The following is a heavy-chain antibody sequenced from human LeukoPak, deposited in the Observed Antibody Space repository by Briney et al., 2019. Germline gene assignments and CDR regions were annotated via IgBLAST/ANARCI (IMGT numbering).Heavy chain of an antibody. CDR2: ISSSSSYI. CDR3: ARDAGDSSGWYGAYYYYYMDV. CDR1: GFTFSSYS. J-gene: IGHJ6*03. Sequence: GGSLRLSCAASGFTFSSYSMNWVRQAPGKGLEWVSSISSSSSYIYYADSVKGRFTISRDDAKNSLYLQMNSLRAEDTAVYYCARDAGDSSGWYGAYYYYYMDVWGKGTTVTVSS. D-gene: IGHD6-19*01. V-gene: IGHV3-21*01.